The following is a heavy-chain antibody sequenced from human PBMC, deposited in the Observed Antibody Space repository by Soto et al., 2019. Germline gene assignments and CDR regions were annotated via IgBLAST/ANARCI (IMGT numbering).Heavy chain of an antibody. CDR3: ARGYSGSYRIDY. D-gene: IGHD1-26*01. CDR1: GFTFSNYW. Sequence: PGGALRLSCVASGFTFSNYWMHWVRQAPGKGLVGVSRINTDGSSTTYADSVKGRFTISRDNAKNTLYLQMNSLRAEDTAVYYCARGYSGSYRIDYWGQGTLVTVSS. CDR2: INTDGSST. V-gene: IGHV3-74*03. J-gene: IGHJ4*02.